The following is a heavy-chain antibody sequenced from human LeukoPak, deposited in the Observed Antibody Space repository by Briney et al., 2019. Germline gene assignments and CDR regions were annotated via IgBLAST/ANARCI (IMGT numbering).Heavy chain of an antibody. CDR1: GLTLRNYG. V-gene: IGHV3-23*01. D-gene: IGHD3-22*01. CDR3: ARTDYYYSSGY. CDR2: ISGSGGST. Sequence: GGSLRLSCAVSGLTLRNYGMSWVRQAPGKGVEWVAGISGSGGSTYYADSVKGRFNVSRDNAKNSLYLQMNSLRVEDTAVYYCARTDYYYSSGYWGQGTLVTVSS. J-gene: IGHJ4*02.